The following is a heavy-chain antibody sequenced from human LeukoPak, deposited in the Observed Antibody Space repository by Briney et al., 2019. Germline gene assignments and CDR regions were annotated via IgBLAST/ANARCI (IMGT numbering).Heavy chain of an antibody. D-gene: IGHD2-2*01. CDR1: GFTFSSYA. CDR3: AKDRDIVVVPAAMGDEAFDI. J-gene: IGHJ3*02. V-gene: IGHV3-23*01. CDR2: ISGSGGST. Sequence: GGSLRLSCAASGFTFSSYAMSWVRQAPGKGLEWVSAISGSGGSTYYADSVKGRFTISRDNSKNTLYLQMNSLRAEDTAVYYCAKDRDIVVVPAAMGDEAFDIWGQGTMVTVSS.